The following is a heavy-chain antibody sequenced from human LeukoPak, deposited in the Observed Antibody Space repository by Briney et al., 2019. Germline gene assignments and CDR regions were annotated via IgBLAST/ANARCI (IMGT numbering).Heavy chain of an antibody. CDR2: IYYSGST. CDR3: VREYGGYSAWYFDL. CDR1: GGSITSGDYN. V-gene: IGHV4-30-4*01. J-gene: IGHJ2*01. D-gene: IGHD4-23*01. Sequence: SETLSLTCTVSGGSITSGDYNWSWIRQPPGRGLDWIGYIYYSGSTYYNPSLKSRVTISLDTSKNQFSLKLSSVTAADTAVYYCVREYGGYSAWYFDLWGRGTLVTVSS.